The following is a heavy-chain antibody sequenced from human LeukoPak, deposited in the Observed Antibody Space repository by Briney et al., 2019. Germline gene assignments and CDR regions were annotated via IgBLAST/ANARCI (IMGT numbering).Heavy chain of an antibody. Sequence: SETLSLTCSVSGVSISAYYWSWIRQPPGKGLEWIGYIYYSGSTYYNPSLKSRVTISVDTSNNQFSLNLTSVTAADTAVYYCAREGGSSRSLENWGQGTLVTVSS. V-gene: IGHV4-59*12. CDR3: AREGGSSRSLEN. D-gene: IGHD1-26*01. CDR1: GVSISAYY. CDR2: IYYSGST. J-gene: IGHJ4*02.